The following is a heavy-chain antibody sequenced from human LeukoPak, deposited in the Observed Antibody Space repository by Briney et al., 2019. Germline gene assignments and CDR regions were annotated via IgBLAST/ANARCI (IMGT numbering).Heavy chain of an antibody. V-gene: IGHV1-46*01. CDR2: INPSGGGT. Sequence: ASVNVSCKASGYTFTTYYMHWVRQPPGQGLVWMGLINPSGGGTRYAQKFQGRVTMTSDTSTSTVYMELSSLRSEDTAVYYCASGYKTVSVFDHWGQGTLVTVSS. D-gene: IGHD5-24*01. J-gene: IGHJ4*02. CDR3: ASGYKTVSVFDH. CDR1: GYTFTTYY.